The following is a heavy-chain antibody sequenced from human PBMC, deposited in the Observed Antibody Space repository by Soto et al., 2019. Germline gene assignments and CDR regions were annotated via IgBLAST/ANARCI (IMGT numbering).Heavy chain of an antibody. CDR3: AADLPGHGGGYEFDY. CDR1: GLTFSSYA. V-gene: IGHV3-23*01. J-gene: IGHJ4*01. CDR2: ISGSGGST. D-gene: IGHD2-15*01. Sequence: GGSLRLSCAASGLTFSSYAMSWVRQAPGKGLEWVSAISGSGGSTYYADSVKGRFTISRDNSKNTLYLQMNSLRTEDTALYYCAADLPGHGGGYEFDYWGQGTPVTVSS.